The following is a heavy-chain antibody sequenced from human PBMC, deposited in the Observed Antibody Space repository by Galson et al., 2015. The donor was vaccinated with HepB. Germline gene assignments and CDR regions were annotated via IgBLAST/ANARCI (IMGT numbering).Heavy chain of an antibody. CDR2: IYYSGST. Sequence: ETLSPTCTVSGGSISSYYWSWIRQPPGKGLEWIGYIYYSGSTNYNPSLKSRVTISVDTSKNQFSLKLSSVTAADTAVYYCARDSSSGWYGWFDPWGQGTLVTVSS. CDR3: ARDSSSGWYGWFDP. V-gene: IGHV4-59*01. J-gene: IGHJ5*02. D-gene: IGHD6-19*01. CDR1: GGSISSYY.